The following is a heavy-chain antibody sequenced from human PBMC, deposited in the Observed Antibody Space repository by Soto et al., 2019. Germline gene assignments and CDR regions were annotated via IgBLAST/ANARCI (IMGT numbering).Heavy chain of an antibody. CDR3: ARTTGIAGASYSYYGMDV. CDR2: TIPMFGTT. CDR1: GGTFSSYA. Sequence: ASVKVSCKASGGTFSSYAISWVRQAPGQGLEWMGGTIPMFGTTNYAQKFRGRVTITADESTSTAYMEVSSLRSEDTAMYYCARTTGIAGASYSYYGMDVWGQGTTVTVSS. V-gene: IGHV1-69*13. D-gene: IGHD1-26*01. J-gene: IGHJ6*02.